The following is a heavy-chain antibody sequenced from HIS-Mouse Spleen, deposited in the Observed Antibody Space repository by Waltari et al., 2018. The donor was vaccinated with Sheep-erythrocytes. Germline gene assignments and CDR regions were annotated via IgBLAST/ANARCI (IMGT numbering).Heavy chain of an antibody. V-gene: IGHV3-73*02. CDR1: GFTFSGSA. J-gene: IGHJ4*02. CDR2: IRRKANSYAT. Sequence: EVQLVESGGGLVQPGGSLKLSCAASGFTFSGSAMHWVRQASGNGREWVGRIRRKANSYATAYAASVKGRFTISRDDSKNTAYLQMNSLKTEDTAVYYCTTQVVPGYWGQGTLVTVSS. D-gene: IGHD3-10*01. CDR3: TTQVVPGY.